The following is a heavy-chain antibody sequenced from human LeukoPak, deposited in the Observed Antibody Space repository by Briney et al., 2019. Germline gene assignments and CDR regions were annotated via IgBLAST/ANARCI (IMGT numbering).Heavy chain of an antibody. CDR1: GFTFSTYG. Sequence: GGSLRLSCAVSGFTFSTYGMTWVRQAPGKGLEWVSTISGSGGSTRYADSVKGRFTISRDNSKNTLYLQMSSLRADDTAVYYCARSPTVTGFLDYWGQGTLVTVSS. J-gene: IGHJ4*02. CDR3: ARSPTVTGFLDY. CDR2: ISGSGGST. D-gene: IGHD4-17*01. V-gene: IGHV3-23*01.